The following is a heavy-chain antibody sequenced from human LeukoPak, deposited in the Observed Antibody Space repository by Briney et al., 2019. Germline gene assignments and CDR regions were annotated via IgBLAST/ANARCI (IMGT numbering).Heavy chain of an antibody. CDR3: ARAPYCSSTSCYRGYYYYYYGMDV. Sequence: ASAKVSCKASGYTFTSYGISWVRQAPGQGLEWMGWISAYNGNTNYAQKLQGRVTMTTDTSTSTAYMELRSLRSDDTAVYYCARAPYCSSTSCYRGYYYYYYGMDVWGQGTTVTVSS. D-gene: IGHD2-2*02. CDR1: GYTFTSYG. CDR2: ISAYNGNT. J-gene: IGHJ6*02. V-gene: IGHV1-18*01.